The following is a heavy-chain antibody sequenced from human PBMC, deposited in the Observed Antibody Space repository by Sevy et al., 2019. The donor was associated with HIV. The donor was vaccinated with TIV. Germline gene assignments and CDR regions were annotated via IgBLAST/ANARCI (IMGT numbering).Heavy chain of an antibody. Sequence: GGSLRLSCAASGFTFSNYAMNWVRQAPGKGLEWVSSISSTSNFIYYADSVKGRFTISRDNAKNSLYLQMNSLRAEDTAVYYCARGEYCSSTTCSYFDYWGQGTLVTVSS. CDR3: ARGEYCSSTTCSYFDY. CDR2: ISSTSNFI. V-gene: IGHV3-21*01. J-gene: IGHJ4*02. CDR1: GFTFSNYA. D-gene: IGHD2-2*01.